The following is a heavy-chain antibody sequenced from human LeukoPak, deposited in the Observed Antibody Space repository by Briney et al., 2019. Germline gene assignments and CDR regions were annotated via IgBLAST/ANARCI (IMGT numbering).Heavy chain of an antibody. Sequence: ASVKVSCKASGYTFTGYYMHWVRQAPGQGLEWMGWINPNSGGTNYAQKFQGRATMTRDTSISTAYMELSRLRSDDTAVYYCARVRGYSYGSYFDYWGQGTLVTVSS. V-gene: IGHV1-2*02. CDR3: ARVRGYSYGSYFDY. CDR1: GYTFTGYY. J-gene: IGHJ4*02. CDR2: INPNSGGT. D-gene: IGHD5-18*01.